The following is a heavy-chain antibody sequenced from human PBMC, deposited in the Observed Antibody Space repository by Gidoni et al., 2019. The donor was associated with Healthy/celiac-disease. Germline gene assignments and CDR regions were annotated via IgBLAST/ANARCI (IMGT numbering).Heavy chain of an antibody. CDR2: ISSSSSYI. J-gene: IGHJ4*02. D-gene: IGHD6-13*01. CDR3: ARIGSSSWYDY. CDR1: GFTFSSYS. Sequence: EVQLVESGGGLVKPGGSLRLSCAASGFTFSSYSMNWVRQAPGKGLEWVSSISSSSSYIYYADSVKGRFTISRDNAKNSLYRQMNSLRAEDTAVYYCARIGSSSWYDYWGQGTLVTVSS. V-gene: IGHV3-21*01.